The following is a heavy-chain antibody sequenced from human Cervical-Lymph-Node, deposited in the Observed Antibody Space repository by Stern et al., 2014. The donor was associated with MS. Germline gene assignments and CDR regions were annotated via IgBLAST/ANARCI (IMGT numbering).Heavy chain of an antibody. V-gene: IGHV1-18*01. D-gene: IGHD5-18*01. Sequence: QVQLVQSGTEVKKPGASVKVSCKASGDTFGTYGVNWVRQAPGQRLEWLGWISGYKGNTNYEQRLQGRVTLTTDPSTTTAYMELRSLRSDDTAVYYCAIMGTNGIDVWGQGTTVTVSS. CDR2: ISGYKGNT. J-gene: IGHJ6*02. CDR3: AIMGTNGIDV. CDR1: GDTFGTYG.